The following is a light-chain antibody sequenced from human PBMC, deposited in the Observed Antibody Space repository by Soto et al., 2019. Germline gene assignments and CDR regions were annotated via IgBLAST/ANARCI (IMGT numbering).Light chain of an antibody. CDR3: SAYTHSNTVI. J-gene: IGLJ2*01. V-gene: IGLV1-40*01. Sequence: QSVLTQPPSVSGAPGQRVTISCTGSSSNIGAGYDVHWYQQLPGTAPKLLIYGNSNRPSGVPDRFSGSKSGTSASLAITGLQAEDEADYYCSAYTHSNTVIFGGGTKVTVL. CDR1: SSNIGAGYD. CDR2: GNS.